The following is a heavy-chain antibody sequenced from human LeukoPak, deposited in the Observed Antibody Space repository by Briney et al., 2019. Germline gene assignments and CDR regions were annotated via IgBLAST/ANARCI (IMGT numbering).Heavy chain of an antibody. V-gene: IGHV3-30*18. CDR3: ANHGLTTSALDY. J-gene: IGHJ4*02. Sequence: GGSLRLSCAASGSTFSSYGMHWVRQAPGKGLEWVAVISYDGSNKYYADSVKGRFTISRDNSKNTLYLQMNSLRAEDTAVYYCANHGLTTSALDYWGQGTLVTVSS. CDR1: GSTFSSYG. CDR2: ISYDGSNK. D-gene: IGHD2/OR15-2a*01.